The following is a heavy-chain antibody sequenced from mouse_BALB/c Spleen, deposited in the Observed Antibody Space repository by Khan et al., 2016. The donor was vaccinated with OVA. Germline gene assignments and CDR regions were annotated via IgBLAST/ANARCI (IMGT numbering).Heavy chain of an antibody. CDR3: AGRNYFGYTCAY. V-gene: IGHV1-77*01. CDR2: ISPGSGDT. Sequence: QVQLQQSGAELARPGASVKLSCKASGYTFTDYYINWVKQRTGQGLEWIGEISPGSGDTYYNEKFKGKATLTADKSSTTAYMQLSSLTSEASAVYFCAGRNYFGYTCAYWGQGTLVTVSA. D-gene: IGHD1-2*01. J-gene: IGHJ3*01. CDR1: GYTFTDYY.